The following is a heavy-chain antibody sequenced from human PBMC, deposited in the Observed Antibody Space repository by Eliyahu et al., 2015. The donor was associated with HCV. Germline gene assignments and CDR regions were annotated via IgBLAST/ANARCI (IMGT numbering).Heavy chain of an antibody. Sequence: EVQLVESGGGLVQPGGSLXLSXAASGFXFSXYSMNWVRQAPGKGLGXVSYISSSSSTIYYADSVKGRFTISRDNAKNSLYLQMNSLRAEDTAVYYCARDLESIFNWFDPWGQGTLVTVSS. J-gene: IGHJ5*02. D-gene: IGHD3-3*01. V-gene: IGHV3-48*04. CDR3: ARDLESIFNWFDP. CDR1: GFXFSXYS. CDR2: ISSSSSTI.